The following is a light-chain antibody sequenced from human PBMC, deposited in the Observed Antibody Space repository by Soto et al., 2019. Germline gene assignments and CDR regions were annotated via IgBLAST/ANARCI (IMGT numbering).Light chain of an antibody. Sequence: QSALTQPASVSGSPGQSITISCTGTSSDVGIYKYVSWYQQHPGKAPNLMIYEVTNRPSGVSDRFSGSKSGNTASLTISGLQAEDEADYYCSSFTRSSTGVFGGGTKLTVL. CDR2: EVT. CDR1: SSDVGIYKY. J-gene: IGLJ2*01. V-gene: IGLV2-14*01. CDR3: SSFTRSSTGV.